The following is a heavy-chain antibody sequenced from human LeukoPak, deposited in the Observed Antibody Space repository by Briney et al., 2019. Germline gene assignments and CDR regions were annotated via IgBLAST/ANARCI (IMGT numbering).Heavy chain of an antibody. V-gene: IGHV3-33*01. CDR1: GFTFSSYG. CDR3: ASDGSQLLYGVLRYYFDY. J-gene: IGHJ4*02. Sequence: GGSLRLSCAAPGFTFSSYGMHWVRQAPGKGLEWVAVIWYDGSNKCYADSVKGRFTISRDNSKNTLYLQMNSLRAEDTAVYYCASDGSQLLYGVLRYYFDYWGQGPLVTVSS. CDR2: IWYDGSNK. D-gene: IGHD2-2*02.